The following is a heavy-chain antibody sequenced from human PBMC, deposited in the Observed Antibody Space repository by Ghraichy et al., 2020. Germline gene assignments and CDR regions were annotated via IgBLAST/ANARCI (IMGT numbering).Heavy chain of an antibody. CDR3: ARSYNGGRLLEETVWFDP. CDR2: VNHGGST. J-gene: IGHJ5*02. Sequence: SQTLSLTCAVYGGSFVDYTWNWIRQCPGQGQEWIGQVNHGGSTTFNPSLKSRVSISVDTSQKQFSLKVISVTAADTAMSYCARSYNGGRLLEETVWFDPWGQGTLVIVSS. V-gene: IGHV4-34*01. D-gene: IGHD3-3*01. CDR1: GGSFVDYT.